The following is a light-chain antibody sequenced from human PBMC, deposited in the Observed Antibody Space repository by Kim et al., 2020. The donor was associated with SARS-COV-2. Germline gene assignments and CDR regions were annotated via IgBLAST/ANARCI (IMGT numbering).Light chain of an antibody. CDR2: EVS. CDR3: MQSIQLPLT. J-gene: IGKJ4*01. V-gene: IGKV2D-29*01. Sequence: VLTQTPPTLSVTPGQPASISCKSSRRLMHGDGKTYLHWYLQKPGQPPQLLIYEVSNRFSGVPDRFSGGGSGTDFTLKISRVEAEDVGLYYCMQSIQLPLTFGGGTKVDIK. CDR1: RRLMHGDGKTY.